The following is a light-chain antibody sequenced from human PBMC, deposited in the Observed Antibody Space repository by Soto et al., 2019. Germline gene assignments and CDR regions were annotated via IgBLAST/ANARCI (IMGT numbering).Light chain of an antibody. V-gene: IGLV2-23*01. J-gene: IGLJ2*01. CDR2: EGS. CDR3: CSYACSSTLV. Sequence: QSVLTQPASVSGSPGQSITISCTGTSSDVGSYNLVSWYQQHPGKSPKLVIYEGSKRPSGVSNRFSGSKSGNTASLTISGRQDDDEADYYFCSYACSSTLVFGGGTKVTVL. CDR1: SSDVGSYNL.